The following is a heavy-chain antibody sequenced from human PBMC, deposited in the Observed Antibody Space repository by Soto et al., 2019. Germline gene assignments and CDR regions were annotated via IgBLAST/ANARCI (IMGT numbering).Heavy chain of an antibody. V-gene: IGHV1-69*12. CDR2: IIPIFGTA. J-gene: IGHJ4*02. CDR3: ARGFRGMLRGVAFDY. D-gene: IGHD3-10*01. CDR1: AGTFSSYA. Sequence: QVQLVQSGAEVKKPGSSVKVSCKASAGTFSSYAISWVRQAPGQGLEWMGGIIPIFGTANYGQKIQGRVTITADESTRIAYVGLVRVRSDDTAVYYCARGFRGMLRGVAFDYWGQGTLVTVSS.